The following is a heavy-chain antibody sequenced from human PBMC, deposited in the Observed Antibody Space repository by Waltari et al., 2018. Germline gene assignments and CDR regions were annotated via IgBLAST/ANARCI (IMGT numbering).Heavy chain of an antibody. V-gene: IGHV1-69-2*01. CDR3: ATDSSSGSYHYYYGMDV. J-gene: IGHJ6*02. Sequence: EVQLVQSGAEVKKPGATVKISCKVSGYTFTDYYLHWVQQAPGKGLEWMGLVDPEDGETIYAGKFQGRVTITADTSTDTAYMELSSLRSEDTAVYYCATDSSSGSYHYYYGMDVWGQGTTVTVSS. CDR2: VDPEDGET. CDR1: GYTFTDYY. D-gene: IGHD1-26*01.